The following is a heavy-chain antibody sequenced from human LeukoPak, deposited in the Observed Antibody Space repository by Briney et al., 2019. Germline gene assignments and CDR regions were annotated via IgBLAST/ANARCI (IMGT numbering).Heavy chain of an antibody. D-gene: IGHD3-10*01. CDR3: ARVGSYCFEY. Sequence: SETLSLTCAVYGGSFSGYYWSWIRQPPGKGLEWIGEINHSGSTNYNPSLKSRVTISVDTSKHQFSLKLSSVTAADTAVYYCARVGSYCFEYWGQGTLVTVSS. CDR1: GGSFSGYY. V-gene: IGHV4-34*01. J-gene: IGHJ4*02. CDR2: INHSGST.